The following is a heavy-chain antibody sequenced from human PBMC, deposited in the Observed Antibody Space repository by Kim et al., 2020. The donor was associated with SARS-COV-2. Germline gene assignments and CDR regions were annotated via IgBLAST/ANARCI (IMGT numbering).Heavy chain of an antibody. CDR3: ARGRITFFGVVNAFD. CDR1: GGSISSGGYY. J-gene: IGHJ4*01. CDR2: IYYSGRT. D-gene: IGHD3-3*01. Sequence: SETLYLTCTVSGGSISSGGYYWSWICQHPGKGLEWIGYIYYSGRTYYNPSLKSRVTISVETSKNQFSLQLSFVSAADTDVYYCARGRITFFGVVNAFD. V-gene: IGHV4-31*03.